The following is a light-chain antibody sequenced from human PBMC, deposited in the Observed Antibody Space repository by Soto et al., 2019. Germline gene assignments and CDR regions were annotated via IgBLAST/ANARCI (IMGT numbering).Light chain of an antibody. CDR2: DAS. J-gene: IGKJ5*01. V-gene: IGKV1-5*01. CDR1: QSISSW. Sequence: DIQMPQSPSTLSASVGDRVTNTCRASQSISSWLAWYQQKPGKAPKLLIYDASSLESGVPSRFSGSGSGTEFTLTISILQPDDFATYYCQQYNSYSGLYTFGQGTRLEIK. CDR3: QQYNSYSGLYT.